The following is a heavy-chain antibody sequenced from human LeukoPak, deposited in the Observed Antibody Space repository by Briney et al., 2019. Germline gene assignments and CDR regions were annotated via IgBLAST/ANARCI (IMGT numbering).Heavy chain of an antibody. CDR2: ISSIGSTI. D-gene: IGHD6-19*01. J-gene: IGHJ5*02. V-gene: IGHV3-48*01. CDR1: GFTFSDYN. CDR3: ARDGQWPVHKWFDP. Sequence: GGSLRLSCAASGFTFSDYNMNWVRQAPGKGLEWVSYISSIGSTIYYADSVRGRFTISRDNVKNSLYLQMNSLRAEDTAMYYCARDGQWPVHKWFDPWGQGTQVTVSS.